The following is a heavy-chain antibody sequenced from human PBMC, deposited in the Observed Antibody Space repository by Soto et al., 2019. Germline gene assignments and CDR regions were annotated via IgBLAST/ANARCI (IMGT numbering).Heavy chain of an antibody. CDR2: ISGRGGNT. Sequence: GGSLRLSCAASGFTFSSYAMSWVRQAPGKGLEWVSAISGRGGNTYYADSVKGRFTISRDNSENTLYLEMNSLRAEDTAVYYCAKGEVRYFDWLLTAFDIWGQGTMVTVSS. CDR1: GFTFSSYA. D-gene: IGHD3-9*01. V-gene: IGHV3-23*01. CDR3: AKGEVRYFDWLLTAFDI. J-gene: IGHJ3*02.